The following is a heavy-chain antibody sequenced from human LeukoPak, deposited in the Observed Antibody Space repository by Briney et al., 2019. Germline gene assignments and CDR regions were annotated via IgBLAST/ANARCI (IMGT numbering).Heavy chain of an antibody. CDR2: ISGSGGST. CDR1: GFTFSSYA. D-gene: IGHD2-15*01. V-gene: IGHV3-23*01. Sequence: GGSLRLSCAASGFTFSSYAMSWVRQAPGKGLEWVSAISGSGGSTYYADSVKGRFTISRDNPKNTLYLQMNSLRAEDAAVYYCAKGQGYCSGGSCYRPRRYYYYYGMDVWGQGTTVTVSS. J-gene: IGHJ6*02. CDR3: AKGQGYCSGGSCYRPRRYYYYYGMDV.